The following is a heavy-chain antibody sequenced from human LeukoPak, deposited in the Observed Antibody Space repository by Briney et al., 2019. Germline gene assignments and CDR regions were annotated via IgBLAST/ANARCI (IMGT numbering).Heavy chain of an antibody. D-gene: IGHD4-11*01. CDR1: DGSISNYY. J-gene: IGHJ5*02. Sequence: SETLSLPCTVSDGSISNYYWLWIRQPAGKGLECIGRIYTSGTTNYNPSLKPRVTISLDKPKNQFSLKLSSVTAADTAVYYCARSLKMTYSWLDPWGQGAQVTVSS. V-gene: IGHV4-4*07. CDR3: ARSLKMTYSWLDP. CDR2: IYTSGTT.